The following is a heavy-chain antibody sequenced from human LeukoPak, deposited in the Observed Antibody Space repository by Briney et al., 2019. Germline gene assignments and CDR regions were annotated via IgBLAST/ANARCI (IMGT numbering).Heavy chain of an antibody. D-gene: IGHD2-15*01. CDR2: IDPGSGYT. CDR3: ARDGYCSGGSCHSFEY. V-gene: IGHV1-46*01. CDR1: GYTFTSHF. Sequence: GASVKVSCKASGYTFTSHFMHWVRQAPGQGLEWVGVIDPGSGYTDYAQKFQGRVTMTRDMSTSTVYMELSSLRSEDTAVYFCARDGYCSGGSCHSFEYWGQGTLVTVSS. J-gene: IGHJ4*02.